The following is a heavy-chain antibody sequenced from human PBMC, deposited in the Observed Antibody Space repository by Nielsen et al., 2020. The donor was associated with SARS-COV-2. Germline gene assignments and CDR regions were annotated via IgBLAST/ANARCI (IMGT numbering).Heavy chain of an antibody. Sequence: ASVKVFCKASGYTFTSYGTSWVRQAPGQGLEWMGWISAYNGNTNYAQKLQGRVTMTTDTSTSTAYMELRSLRSDDTAVYYCARASEGLNYYYYYGMDVWGQGTTVTVSS. CDR1: GYTFTSYG. CDR3: ARASEGLNYYYYYGMDV. D-gene: IGHD6-19*01. J-gene: IGHJ6*02. V-gene: IGHV1-18*01. CDR2: ISAYNGNT.